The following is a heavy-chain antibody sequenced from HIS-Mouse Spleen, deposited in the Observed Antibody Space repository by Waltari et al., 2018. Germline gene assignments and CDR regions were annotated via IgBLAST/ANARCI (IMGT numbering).Heavy chain of an antibody. J-gene: IGHJ2*01. CDR2: IYYSGST. CDR3: AREIPYSSSWYDWYFDL. CDR1: GGSISSSSYY. V-gene: IGHV4-39*07. Sequence: QLQLQESGPGLVKPWETLSLTCTVSGGSISSSSYYWGWIGQPPGKGLEWIGSIYYSGSTYYNPSLKSRVTISVDTSKNQFSLKLSSVTAADTAVYYCAREIPYSSSWYDWYFDLWGQGTLVTVSS. D-gene: IGHD6-13*01.